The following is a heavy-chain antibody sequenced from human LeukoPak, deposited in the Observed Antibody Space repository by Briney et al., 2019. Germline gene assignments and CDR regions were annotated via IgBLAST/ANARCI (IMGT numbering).Heavy chain of an antibody. CDR1: GGSISSGDYY. J-gene: IGHJ5*02. Sequence: SETLSLTCTVSGGSISSGDYYWSWIRQPPGKGLEWIGYIYYSGSTNYNPSLKSRVTIPVDTSKNQFSLKLSSVTAADTAVYYCARDQPSYYGSGSYYKRGAWFDPWGQGTLVTVSS. D-gene: IGHD3-10*01. CDR3: ARDQPSYYGSGSYYKRGAWFDP. CDR2: IYYSGST. V-gene: IGHV4-61*08.